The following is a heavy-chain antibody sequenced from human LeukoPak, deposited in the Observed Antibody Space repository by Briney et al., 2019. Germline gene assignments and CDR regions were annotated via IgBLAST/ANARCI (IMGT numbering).Heavy chain of an antibody. V-gene: IGHV3-7*01. CDR2: IKQDGSEK. D-gene: IGHD3-22*01. CDR1: GFTFSSYW. CDR3: ARDLDDSSGYYYDY. Sequence: PGGSLRLSCAASGFTFSSYWMSWVRQAPGKGLEWVANIKQDGSEKYYVDSVKGRFTISRDNAKNSLYLQMNSLRAEDTAVYYCARDLDDSSGYYYDYWGQGTLVTVSS. J-gene: IGHJ4*02.